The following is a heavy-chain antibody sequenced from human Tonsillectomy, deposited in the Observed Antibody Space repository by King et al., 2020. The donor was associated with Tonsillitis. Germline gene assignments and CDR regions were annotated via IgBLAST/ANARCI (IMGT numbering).Heavy chain of an antibody. Sequence: VQSGGLLRLSCAASGFTFSRYWMIWLRQAPGKGLEWVANIKQDGSVKYYADSVKGRFTISSDNAKSSVFLQMNSLRAEDTAVYYCARDTAPYDSSSYYDAFDIWGQGTMVTVSS. D-gene: IGHD3-22*01. CDR3: ARDTAPYDSSSYYDAFDI. CDR1: GFTFSRYW. J-gene: IGHJ3*02. V-gene: IGHV3-7*03. CDR2: IKQDGSVK.